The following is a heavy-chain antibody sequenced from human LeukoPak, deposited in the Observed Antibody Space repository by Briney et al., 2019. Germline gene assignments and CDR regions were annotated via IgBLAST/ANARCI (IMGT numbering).Heavy chain of an antibody. CDR2: IWYDGSNK. V-gene: IGHV3-33*01. CDR1: GFTFSRYG. Sequence: GRFLRLSCAASGFTFSRYGMHWVRQAPGKGLEWVAVIWYDGSNKYYADSVKGRFTISRDNSKSTVSLQMNSLRAEDTAVYYCARPYYYGSGSYYPLDYWGQGTLVTVSS. D-gene: IGHD3-10*01. CDR3: ARPYYYGSGSYYPLDY. J-gene: IGHJ4*02.